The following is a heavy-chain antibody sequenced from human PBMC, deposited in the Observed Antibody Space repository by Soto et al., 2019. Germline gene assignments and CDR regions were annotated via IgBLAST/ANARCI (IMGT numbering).Heavy chain of an antibody. V-gene: IGHV3-7*03. CDR2: IKQDGSEK. J-gene: IGHJ6*02. CDR1: GFTFISYW. CDR3: ARDSSSYGGDYRDYYYGMDV. Sequence: PWGSLRLSCAASGFTFISYWMSCVRHSPFKWREWVANIKQDGSEKYYVDSVKGRFTISRDNAKNSLYLQMNSLRAEDTAVYYCARDSSSYGGDYRDYYYGMDVWGQGTTVTVSS. D-gene: IGHD2-21*02.